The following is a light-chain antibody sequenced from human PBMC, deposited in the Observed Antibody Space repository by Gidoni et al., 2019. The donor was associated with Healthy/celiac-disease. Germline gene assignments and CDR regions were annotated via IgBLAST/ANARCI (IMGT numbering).Light chain of an antibody. J-gene: IGKJ4*01. CDR2: DAS. Sequence: DIQMTQSPSTLSASVGDRVTITCQASQDISNYLNWYQQKPAKAPKLLIYDASNFETGVPSRFSGSGSGTDFTFTISRLQPEDIATYYWQQYDNLPLTFGGGTKVEIK. V-gene: IGKV1-33*01. CDR3: QQYDNLPLT. CDR1: QDISNY.